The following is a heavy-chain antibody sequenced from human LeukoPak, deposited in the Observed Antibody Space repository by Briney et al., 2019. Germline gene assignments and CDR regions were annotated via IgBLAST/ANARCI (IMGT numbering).Heavy chain of an antibody. CDR1: GFTVSSNY. Sequence: GGSLRLSCAASGFTVSSNYMSWVRQAPGKGLEWVSVIYSGGSTYYADSVKGRFTISRDNSKNTLYLQMNSLRAEDTAVYYCARDLGIAAAVNNWFDPWGQGTLVTVSS. D-gene: IGHD6-13*01. CDR3: ARDLGIAAAVNNWFDP. V-gene: IGHV3-53*05. CDR2: IYSGGST. J-gene: IGHJ5*02.